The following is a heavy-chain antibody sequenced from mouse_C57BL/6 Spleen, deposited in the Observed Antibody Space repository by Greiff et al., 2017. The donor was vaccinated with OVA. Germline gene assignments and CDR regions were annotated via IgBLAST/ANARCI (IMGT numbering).Heavy chain of an antibody. J-gene: IGHJ3*01. CDR2: IDPSDSYT. Sequence: VQLQQPGAELVRPGTSVKLSCKASGYTFTSYWMHWVKQRPGQGLAWIGVIDPSDSYTNYNQKFKGKATLTVDTSSSTAYMQLSSLTSEDSAVYYCARESSGTWFAYWGQGTLVTVSA. D-gene: IGHD4-1*01. V-gene: IGHV1-59*01. CDR3: ARESSGTWFAY. CDR1: GYTFTSYW.